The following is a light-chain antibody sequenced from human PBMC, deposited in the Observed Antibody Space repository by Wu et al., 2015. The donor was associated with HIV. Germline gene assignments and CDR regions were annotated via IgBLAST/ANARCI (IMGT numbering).Light chain of an antibody. V-gene: IGKV3-20*01. CDR2: GAS. CDR3: QQYETSIT. J-gene: IGKJ5*01. CDR1: QSIVNSY. Sequence: EIVLTQSPGTLSLSPGERATLSCRASQSIVNSYLAWFQQKPGQAPRLLIYGASSRATGIPERFSGSGSGTDFTLTITRLEPEDFAVYYCQQYETSITFGQGTRLDIK.